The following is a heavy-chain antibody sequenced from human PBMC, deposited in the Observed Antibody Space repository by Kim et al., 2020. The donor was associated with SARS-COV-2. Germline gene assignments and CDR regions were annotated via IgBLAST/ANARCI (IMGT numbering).Heavy chain of an antibody. V-gene: IGHV1-18*01. CDR2: ISAYNGNT. D-gene: IGHD3-22*01. CDR1: GYTFTSYG. CDR3: ARDPVYYYDSKGGDAFDI. J-gene: IGHJ3*02. Sequence: ASVKVSCKASGYTFTSYGISWVRQAPGQGLEWMGWISAYNGNTNYAQKLQGRVTMTTDTSTSTAYMELRSLRSDDTAVYYCARDPVYYYDSKGGDAFDIWGQGTMVTVSS.